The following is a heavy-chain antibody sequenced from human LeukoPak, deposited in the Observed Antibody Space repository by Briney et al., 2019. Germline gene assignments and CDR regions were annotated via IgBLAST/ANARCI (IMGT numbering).Heavy chain of an antibody. CDR2: ISSSSSYI. Sequence: PGGSLRLSCAASGFTFSSYSMNWVRQAPGKGLEWVSSISSSSSYIYYADSVKGRLTISRDNAKNSLYLQMNSLRAGDTAVYYCARDNYYDSSGLGYWGQGTLVTVSS. J-gene: IGHJ4*02. V-gene: IGHV3-21*01. CDR1: GFTFSSYS. CDR3: ARDNYYDSSGLGY. D-gene: IGHD3-22*01.